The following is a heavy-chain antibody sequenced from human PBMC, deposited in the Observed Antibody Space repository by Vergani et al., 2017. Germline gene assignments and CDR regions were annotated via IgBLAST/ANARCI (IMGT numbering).Heavy chain of an antibody. V-gene: IGHV4-31*03. D-gene: IGHD3-22*01. CDR1: GGSISSGGYY. CDR2: IYYSGST. Sequence: QVQLQESGPGLVKPSQTLSLTCTVSGGSISSGGYYWSWIRQHPGKGLEWIGYIYYSGSTYYNPSLKSRVTMSVDTSKNQFSLKLNSVTAADTAMYYCARMGGYDEGDAFRIGYFDSWGPGILVTVSS. J-gene: IGHJ4*02. CDR3: ARMGGYDEGDAFRIGYFDS.